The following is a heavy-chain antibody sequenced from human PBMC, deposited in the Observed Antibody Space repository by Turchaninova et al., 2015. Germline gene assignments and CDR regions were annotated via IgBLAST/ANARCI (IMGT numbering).Heavy chain of an antibody. CDR3: ARRGFYDSSTYLYYFDY. D-gene: IGHD3-22*01. V-gene: IGHV5-51*01. CDR1: GYGFTSYW. CDR2: IYPGDSDT. J-gene: IGHJ4*02. Sequence: EVQLVQSGAEVKKPGESLKISCKGSGYGFTSYWIGWVSQMPGKGLGWMGVIYPGDSDTRYSPSLQGQVTISADKSISTAFLQWGSLKASDTAIYYCARRGFYDSSTYLYYFDYWGQGTLVTVSS.